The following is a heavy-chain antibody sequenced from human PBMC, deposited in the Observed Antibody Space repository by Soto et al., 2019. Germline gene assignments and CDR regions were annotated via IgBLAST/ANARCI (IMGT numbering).Heavy chain of an antibody. V-gene: IGHV4-34*01. CDR3: ARRSSSSLGSLFDP. CDR1: GGSFSGYY. Sequence: SETLSLTCAVYGGSFSGYYWDWIRQPPGKGLEWIGAMYYTGNKNYNPSLESRVTMSVDTSKNQFSLKLSSVTPTDTAVYYCARRSSSSLGSLFDPWGQGTLVTVSS. J-gene: IGHJ5*02. CDR2: MYYTGNK. D-gene: IGHD6-6*01.